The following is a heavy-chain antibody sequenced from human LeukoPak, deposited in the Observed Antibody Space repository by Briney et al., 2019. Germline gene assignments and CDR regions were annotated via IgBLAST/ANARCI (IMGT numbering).Heavy chain of an antibody. CDR3: ATVSPLYSSSLGFRAPDNWFDP. CDR1: GYTFTSYD. V-gene: IGHV1-8*03. Sequence: ASVKVSCKASGYTFTSYDINWVRQATGQGLEWMGWMNPNSGNTGYAQKFQGRVTITRNTSISTAYMELSSLRSEDTAVYYCATVSPLYSSSLGFRAPDNWFDPWGQGTLVTVSS. D-gene: IGHD6-13*01. J-gene: IGHJ5*02. CDR2: MNPNSGNT.